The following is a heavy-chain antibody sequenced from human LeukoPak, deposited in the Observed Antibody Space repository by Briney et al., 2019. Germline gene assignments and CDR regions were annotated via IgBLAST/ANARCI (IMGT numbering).Heavy chain of an antibody. J-gene: IGHJ6*02. Sequence: PGRSLRLSCAASGFTFSSYGMHWVRQAPGKGLESVAVISYDGSNKYYADSVKGRFTISRDNSKNTLYLQMNSLRAEDTAVYYCAKGTWRREYYYYGMDVWGQGTTVTVSS. V-gene: IGHV3-30*18. CDR3: AKGTWRREYYYYGMDV. D-gene: IGHD5-12*01. CDR1: GFTFSSYG. CDR2: ISYDGSNK.